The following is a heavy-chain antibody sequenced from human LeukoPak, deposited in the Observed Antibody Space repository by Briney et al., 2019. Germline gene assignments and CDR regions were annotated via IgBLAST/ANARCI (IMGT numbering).Heavy chain of an antibody. V-gene: IGHV3-7*01. D-gene: IGHD3-16*01. CDR1: GFTFRRHW. CDR3: AREMEGGALDL. J-gene: IGHJ5*02. CDR2: IDQDGGQI. Sequence: GGSLRLSCAAFGFTFRRHWMSWVRQAPGKGLEWVANIDQDGGQIHYADSVKRRFTISRDNARNSLYLQMNTLRAEDTAVYYCAREMEGGALDLWGQGTLVSVSS.